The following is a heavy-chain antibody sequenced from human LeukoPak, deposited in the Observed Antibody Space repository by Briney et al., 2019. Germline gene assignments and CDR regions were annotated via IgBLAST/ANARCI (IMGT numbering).Heavy chain of an antibody. CDR1: GGTFSSHA. V-gene: IGHV1-69*13. Sequence: ASVKVSCKASGGTFSSHAISWVRQAPGQGLEWMGGIIPIFGTANYAQKFQGRVTITADESTSTAYMELSSLRSEDTAVYYCARSLAAGYDSMCFDYWGQGTLVTVSS. CDR3: ARSLAAGYDSMCFDY. D-gene: IGHD5-12*01. CDR2: IIPIFGTA. J-gene: IGHJ4*02.